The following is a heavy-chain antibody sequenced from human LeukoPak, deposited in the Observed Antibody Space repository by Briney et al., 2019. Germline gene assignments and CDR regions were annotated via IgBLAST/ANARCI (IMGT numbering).Heavy chain of an antibody. Sequence: PGGSLRLSCAASGFTFSSYAMHWVRQAPGKGLEYVSAISSNGGRTYYADSVKGRFTISRDNSKNTLYLQMGSLRAEDMAVYAKDAANLLYYFDHWGQGALVTVSS. CDR2: ISSNGGRT. CDR3: DAANLLYYFDH. V-gene: IGHV3-64*02. CDR1: GFTFSSYA. D-gene: IGHD2-15*01. J-gene: IGHJ4*02.